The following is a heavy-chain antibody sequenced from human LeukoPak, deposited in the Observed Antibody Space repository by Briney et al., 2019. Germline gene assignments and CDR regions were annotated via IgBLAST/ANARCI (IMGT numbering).Heavy chain of an antibody. CDR3: ASKYYYGSGSYSLLPYSYYYYMDV. J-gene: IGHJ6*03. CDR1: GGTFSSYA. V-gene: IGHV1-69*13. CDR2: IIPIFGTA. Sequence: EASVKVSCKASGGTFSSYAISWVRQAPGQGLEWMGGIIPIFGTANYAQKFQGRVTITADESTSTAYMELSSLRSEDTAVYYCASKYYYGSGSYSLLPYSYYYYMDVWGKGTTVTISS. D-gene: IGHD3-10*01.